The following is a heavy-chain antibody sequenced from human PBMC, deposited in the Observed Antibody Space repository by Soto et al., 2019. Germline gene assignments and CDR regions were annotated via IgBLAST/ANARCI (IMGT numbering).Heavy chain of an antibody. CDR1: GYTFTSYI. D-gene: IGHD3-3*01. Sequence: QVLLAQSGAEVKKPGASVKVSCKTSGYTFTSYIIQWVRQAPGQGLEWVGMINPSGGSTNYAQKFQGGVTVTRDTSTSTVYMDLSSLRSEDTAVYYCGRVRTRDYWSGYSPVDIWGQGTMVTVSS. V-gene: IGHV1-46*01. CDR3: GRVRTRDYWSGYSPVDI. J-gene: IGHJ3*02. CDR2: INPSGGST.